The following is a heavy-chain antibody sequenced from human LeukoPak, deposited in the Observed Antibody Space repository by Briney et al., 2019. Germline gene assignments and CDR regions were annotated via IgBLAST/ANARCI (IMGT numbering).Heavy chain of an antibody. Sequence: SVKVSCKASGGTFSSYAISWVRQAPGQGLEWMGGIIPIFGTANYAQKFQGRVTITTDESTSTAYMELRSLRSDDTAVYYCGRGPFYYDIDWGQGTLITVSS. CDR1: GGTFSSYA. CDR2: IIPIFGTA. J-gene: IGHJ4*02. CDR3: GRGPFYYDID. V-gene: IGHV1-69*05. D-gene: IGHD3-22*01.